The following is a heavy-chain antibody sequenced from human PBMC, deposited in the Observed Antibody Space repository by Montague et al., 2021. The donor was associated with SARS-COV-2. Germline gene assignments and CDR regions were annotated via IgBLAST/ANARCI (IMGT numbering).Heavy chain of an antibody. V-gene: IGHV4-59*01. Sequence: SETLSLTCTVSGGSISSYYWSWIRQPPGKGLEWIGYIYYSGSTNYNPSLKSRVTISLDTSKNQFALKLSSVTAADTAVYYCAGVPVLLWFGERGYWFDPWGQGTRVTVSS. D-gene: IGHD3-10*01. J-gene: IGHJ5*02. CDR1: GGSISSYY. CDR3: AGVPVLLWFGERGYWFDP. CDR2: IYYSGST.